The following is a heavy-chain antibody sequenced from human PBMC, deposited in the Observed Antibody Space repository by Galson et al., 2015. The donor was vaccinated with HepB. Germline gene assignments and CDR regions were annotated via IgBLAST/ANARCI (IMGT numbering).Heavy chain of an antibody. J-gene: IGHJ2*01. V-gene: IGHV3-30*04. CDR2: ISYTGRYT. CDR3: VRPRGAGAGGYQNWYFDL. Sequence: SLRLSCAASGFSFNYFPMHWVRQAPGKGLEWVAVISYTGRYTNYADFGKGRFTISRDNSKNALYLQMNSLRVEDTALYYCVRPRGAGAGGYQNWYFDLWGRGTLVTVSS. CDR1: GFSFNYFP. D-gene: IGHD5-12*01.